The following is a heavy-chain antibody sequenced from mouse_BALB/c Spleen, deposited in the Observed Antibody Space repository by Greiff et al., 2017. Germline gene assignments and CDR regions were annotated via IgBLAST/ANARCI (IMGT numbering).Heavy chain of an antibody. D-gene: IGHD1-1*01. CDR3: ARGSYGTADY. CDR1: GFTFSSFG. Sequence: EVMLVESGGGLVQPGGSRKLSCAASGFTFSSFGMYWVRQAPEKGLEWVAYISSGSSTIYYADTVKGRFTISSDNPKNTLFLQMTCLRAEDTAMYNCARGSYGTADYWGQGTTLTVSS. CDR2: ISSGSSTI. V-gene: IGHV5-17*02. J-gene: IGHJ2*01.